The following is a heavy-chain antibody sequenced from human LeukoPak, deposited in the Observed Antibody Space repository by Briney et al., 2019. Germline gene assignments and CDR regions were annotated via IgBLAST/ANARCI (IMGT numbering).Heavy chain of an antibody. V-gene: IGHV3-30*02. Sequence: GGSLRLSCAASGFTFSSYGMHWVRQAPGKGLEWVAFIRYDGSNKYYADSVKGRFTISRDNSKNTLYLKMNSLRAEDTAEYYCAKDKGGATRTYYFDYWGQGTLVTVSS. J-gene: IGHJ4*02. CDR1: GFTFSSYG. D-gene: IGHD1-26*01. CDR3: AKDKGGATRTYYFDY. CDR2: IRYDGSNK.